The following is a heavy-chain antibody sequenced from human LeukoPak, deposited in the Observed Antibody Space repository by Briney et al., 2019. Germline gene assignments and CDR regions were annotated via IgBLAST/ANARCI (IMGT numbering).Heavy chain of an antibody. Sequence: GASVKVSCKASGYTFTSYGISWVRQAPGQGLEWMGWISAYNGNTNYAQKLQGRVTMTTDTSASTAYMELRSLRSDDTAVYYCARDQDWQLVLFFDSWGQGTLVTVSS. CDR3: ARDQDWQLVLFFDS. D-gene: IGHD6-13*01. V-gene: IGHV1-18*01. J-gene: IGHJ4*02. CDR2: ISAYNGNT. CDR1: GYTFTSYG.